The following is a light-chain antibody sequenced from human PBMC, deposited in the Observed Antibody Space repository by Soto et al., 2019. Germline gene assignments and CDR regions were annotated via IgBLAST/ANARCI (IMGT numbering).Light chain of an antibody. CDR2: AAS. J-gene: IGKJ3*01. Sequence: IQMTQSPSSLSASVGDRVTITCRARQSISSYVNWYQQKPGKAPKLLIYAASSLQSGVPSRFSGSGSGTDFTLTISSLQPEDFATYYCQQSHSTPRTFGPGTKVDIK. CDR1: QSISSY. CDR3: QQSHSTPRT. V-gene: IGKV1-39*01.